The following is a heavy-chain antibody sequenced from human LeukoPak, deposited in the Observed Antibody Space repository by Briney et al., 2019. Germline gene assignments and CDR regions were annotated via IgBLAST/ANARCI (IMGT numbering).Heavy chain of an antibody. CDR1: GGSISSYY. CDR2: LYYSGST. V-gene: IGHV4-59*01. Sequence: SETLSLTSTVSGGSISSYYWSWIRQSPGKGLEWIGYLYYSGSTNYNPSLKSRVTISMDTSKNLFSLNLTSVTAADTAVYYCASSTNYYYGMDVWGQGTTVTVSS. CDR3: ASSTNYYYGMDV. J-gene: IGHJ6*02.